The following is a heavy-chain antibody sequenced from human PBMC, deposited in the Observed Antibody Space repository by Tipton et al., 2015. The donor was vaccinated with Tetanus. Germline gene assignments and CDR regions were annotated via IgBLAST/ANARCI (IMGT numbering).Heavy chain of an antibody. CDR2: IYPGDSDT. CDR3: ARAHCTDGVCNFDF. J-gene: IGHJ4*02. CDR1: GYIFNNYW. V-gene: IGHV5-51*01. Sequence: QLVQSGGEVKKPGESLKISCKGSGYIFNNYWIGWVRQKPGKGLEWMGIIYPGDSDTRYSPSFQGQVTTSVDKSINTAYLQWSSMKASDTSMFYCARAHCTDGVCNFDFWGQGALVTVAS. D-gene: IGHD2-8*01.